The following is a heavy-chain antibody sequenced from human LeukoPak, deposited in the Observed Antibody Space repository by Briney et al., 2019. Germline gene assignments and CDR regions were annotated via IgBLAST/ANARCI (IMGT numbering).Heavy chain of an antibody. J-gene: IGHJ3*02. V-gene: IGHV4-38-2*02. Sequence: SETLSLTCTVSGYSISTGYYWDWIRQPPGKGLEWIGTFYHSGSTNYNPSLKSRVTISVDTSKNQFSLKLSSVTAADTAVYYCARTNPPSRVWLKGAFDIWGRGTMVTVSS. D-gene: IGHD3-22*01. CDR3: ARTNPPSRVWLKGAFDI. CDR1: GYSISTGYY. CDR2: FYHSGST.